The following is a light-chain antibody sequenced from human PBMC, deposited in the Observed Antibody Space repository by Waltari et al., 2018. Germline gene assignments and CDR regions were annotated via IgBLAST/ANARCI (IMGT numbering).Light chain of an antibody. CDR2: GAS. V-gene: IGKV3-20*01. J-gene: IGKJ2*01. CDR1: QSVSSSY. CDR3: QQYGSSPET. Sequence: EIVLTQSPGTLSLSQGERATLSCRASQSVSSSYLAWYQQKPGQAPRRLIYGASSRATGIPDRVGSSGSGTDFTLTISRLEPEDFAVYYCQQYGSSPETFGQGTKLEIK.